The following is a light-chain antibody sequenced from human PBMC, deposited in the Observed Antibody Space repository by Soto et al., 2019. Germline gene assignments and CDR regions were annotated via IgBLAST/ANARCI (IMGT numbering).Light chain of an antibody. CDR3: QSSDSRNHVV. Sequence: NFMLAQPHSASESPGKTVTISCTGSSGTVVTNYVQWYQQRPGSAPTTVIYEDNQRPSGVPDRFSGSIDRSSNSASLTISGLKTEDEADDYCQSSDSRNHVVFGGGTKVTVL. CDR2: EDN. CDR1: SGTVVTNY. J-gene: IGLJ2*01. V-gene: IGLV6-57*02.